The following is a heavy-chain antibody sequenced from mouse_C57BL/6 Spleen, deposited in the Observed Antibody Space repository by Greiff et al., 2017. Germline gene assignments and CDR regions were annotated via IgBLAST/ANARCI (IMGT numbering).Heavy chain of an antibody. D-gene: IGHD1-1*01. J-gene: IGHJ4*01. CDR3: ARERNYYGSIYYAMDY. Sequence: VQLQQPGTELVKPGASVKLSCKASGYTFTSYWMHWVKQRPGQGLEWIGNINPSNGGTNYNEKFKSKATLTVDKSSSTAYMQLSSLTSEDSAVYYCARERNYYGSIYYAMDYWCQGTSVTVSS. CDR2: INPSNGGT. V-gene: IGHV1-53*01. CDR1: GYTFTSYW.